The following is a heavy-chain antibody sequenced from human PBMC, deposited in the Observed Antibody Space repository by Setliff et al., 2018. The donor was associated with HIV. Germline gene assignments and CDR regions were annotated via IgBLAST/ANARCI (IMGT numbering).Heavy chain of an antibody. CDR1: GFTFSSYW. J-gene: IGHJ4*02. Sequence: PGGSLRLSCAGSGFTFSSYWMSWVRQAPGKGLEWVANIKQDGSEKYYVESVKGRFTISRDNANNSLYLQMNSLRAEDTAMYYCTTEADCSSSSCPGTFEYWGQGTLVTVSS. V-gene: IGHV3-7*03. CDR3: TTEADCSSSSCPGTFEY. D-gene: IGHD2-2*01. CDR2: IKQDGSEK.